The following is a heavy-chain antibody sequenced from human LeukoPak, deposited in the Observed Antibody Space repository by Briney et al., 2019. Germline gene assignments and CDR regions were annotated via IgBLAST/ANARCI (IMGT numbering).Heavy chain of an antibody. CDR3: AKKDTAMVIGYMDV. Sequence: GGSLRLSCAASGFTFGSYGMSWVRQAPGKGLEWVSSITSGESTFYADSVKGRFTISRDNSKNTLYLQVNSLRAEDTAVYYCAKKDTAMVIGYMDVWGKGTTVTVSS. V-gene: IGHV3-23*01. D-gene: IGHD5-18*01. CDR1: GFTFGSYG. J-gene: IGHJ6*03. CDR2: ITSGEST.